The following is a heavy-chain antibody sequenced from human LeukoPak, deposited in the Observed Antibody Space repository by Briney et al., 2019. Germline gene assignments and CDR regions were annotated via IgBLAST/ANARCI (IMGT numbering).Heavy chain of an antibody. J-gene: IGHJ4*02. D-gene: IGHD3-22*01. CDR2: IYHSGST. V-gene: IGHV4-30-2*01. Sequence: SETLSLTCAVSGGSISSGGYSWSWIRQPPGKGLEWIGYIYHSGSTYYNPSLKSRVTISADRSKNQFSLKLSSVTAADTAVYYCARVSSGYYYGYFDYWGQGTLVTVSS. CDR3: ARVSSGYYYGYFDY. CDR1: GGSISSGGYS.